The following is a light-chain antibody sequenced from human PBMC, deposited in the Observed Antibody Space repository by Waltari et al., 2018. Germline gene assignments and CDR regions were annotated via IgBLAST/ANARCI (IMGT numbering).Light chain of an antibody. Sequence: DIQMTQSPSSLSASVGDRVIITCRASQRISNYLNWDQQKPGQVPKVLIYAASRLQSGVPSRFSGSGSGTDFTLTISSVQPDDYATYYCQQSHSTPWTFGQGTKVDIK. J-gene: IGKJ1*01. V-gene: IGKV1-39*01. CDR1: QRISNY. CDR2: AAS. CDR3: QQSHSTPWT.